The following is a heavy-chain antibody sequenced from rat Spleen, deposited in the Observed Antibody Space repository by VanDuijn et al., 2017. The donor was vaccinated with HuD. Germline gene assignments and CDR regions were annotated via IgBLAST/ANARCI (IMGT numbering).Heavy chain of an antibody. D-gene: IGHD4-3*01. Sequence: EIQLQESGPGLVKPSQSLSLTCSVTGYTITSGYDWSWIRKFPGNKMEWMGYISYSGRTNYNTSLQSRISITRDTSKKQFFLQLNSVTTEDTATYYCVRKAIRGFDYWGQGVMVTVSS. CDR3: VRKAIRGFDY. CDR2: ISYSGRT. V-gene: IGHV3-4*01. J-gene: IGHJ2*01. CDR1: GYTITSGY.